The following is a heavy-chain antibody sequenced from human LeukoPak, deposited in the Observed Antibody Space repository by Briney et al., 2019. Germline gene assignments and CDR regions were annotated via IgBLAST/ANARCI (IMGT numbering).Heavy chain of an antibody. D-gene: IGHD3-10*01. V-gene: IGHV4-59*01. Sequence: SETLSLTCTVSGGSISTYYWSWIRQPPGKGLEWIGYIYYSGSTNYNPSLKSRVTISVDTSNDQFSLKLSSVTAADTAPYYCARGPGRYGSGTYEYDYWGQGTLVTVSS. J-gene: IGHJ4*02. CDR2: IYYSGST. CDR3: ARGPGRYGSGTYEYDY. CDR1: GGSISTYY.